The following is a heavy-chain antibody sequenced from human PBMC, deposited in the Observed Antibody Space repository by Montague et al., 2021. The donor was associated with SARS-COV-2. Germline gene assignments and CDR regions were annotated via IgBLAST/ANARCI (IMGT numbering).Heavy chain of an antibody. V-gene: IGHV4-4*07. CDR3: ARGDHPTTASWYFFDS. J-gene: IGHJ4*02. D-gene: IGHD6-13*01. CDR1: GGCINYYY. Sequence: SETLSLTCTSSGGCINYYYWNWLRQSAGKGLEWIGRIYSSGNTNSNPSLESRVIMSVDSSQNQFSLKLNSVTAADTAVYYCARGDHPTTASWYFFDSWGQGALVTVSS. CDR2: IYSSGNT.